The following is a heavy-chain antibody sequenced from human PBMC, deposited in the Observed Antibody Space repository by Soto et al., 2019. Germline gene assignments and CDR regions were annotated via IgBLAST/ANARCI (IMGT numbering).Heavy chain of an antibody. Sequence: PRESLKISCEGSGYKFISYWIYWVRQMPGKGLEWMGRIDPSASYTNYSPSFQGHVTFSADKSISTAYLQWSSLKASDTAMYYCARSTDGNYYYYGMDVWGQGTTVTVSS. V-gene: IGHV5-10-1*01. CDR2: IDPSASYT. D-gene: IGHD1-26*01. J-gene: IGHJ6*02. CDR1: GYKFISYW. CDR3: ARSTDGNYYYYGMDV.